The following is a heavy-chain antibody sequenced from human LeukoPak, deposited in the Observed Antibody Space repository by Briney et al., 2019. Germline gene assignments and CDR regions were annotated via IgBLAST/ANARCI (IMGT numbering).Heavy chain of an antibody. J-gene: IGHJ4*02. CDR1: GGSISSYY. V-gene: IGHV4-59*08. Sequence: SETLSLTCTVSGGSISSYYWSWIRQPPGKGLEWIGYIYYSGSTNYNPSLKSRVTISVDTSKNQFSLKLSSVAAADTAVYYCARHASSSWTNFDSWGQGTLVTVSS. CDR3: ARHASSSWTNFDS. CDR2: IYYSGST. D-gene: IGHD6-13*01.